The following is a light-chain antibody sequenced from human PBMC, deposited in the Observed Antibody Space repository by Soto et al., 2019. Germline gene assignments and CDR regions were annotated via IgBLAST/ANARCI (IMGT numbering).Light chain of an antibody. Sequence: DIQMTQSPSTLSASVGDRVTITCRASQGIRSGLGWYQQKLAKAPKRLIYAASILQSGVPSRFSGSGSGTEFTLTISSLQPEDFATYYCLQHNTYPPVLGQGTKLEIK. V-gene: IGKV1-17*01. CDR3: LQHNTYPPV. CDR1: QGIRSG. J-gene: IGKJ2*01. CDR2: AAS.